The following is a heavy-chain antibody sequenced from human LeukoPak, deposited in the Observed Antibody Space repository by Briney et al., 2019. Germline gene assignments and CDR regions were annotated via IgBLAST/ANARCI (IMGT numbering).Heavy chain of an antibody. Sequence: ASVKVSCKASGYTFTSYAMHWVRQAPGQRLEGMGWINAGNGNTKYSQKFQGRVTITRDTSASTAYMELSSLRSEDTAVYYCARGAAPFYDFWSGYYDNNWFDPWGQGTLVTVSS. D-gene: IGHD3-3*01. CDR1: GYTFTSYA. CDR3: ARGAAPFYDFWSGYYDNNWFDP. J-gene: IGHJ5*02. V-gene: IGHV1-3*01. CDR2: INAGNGNT.